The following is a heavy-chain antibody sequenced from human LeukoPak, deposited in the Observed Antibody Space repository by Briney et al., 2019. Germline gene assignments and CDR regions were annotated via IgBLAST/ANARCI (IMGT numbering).Heavy chain of an antibody. V-gene: IGHV4-39*01. CDR1: GGSISSRSYY. CDR3: ASTQSSGWYYGDY. D-gene: IGHD6-19*01. Sequence: PSETLSLTCTVSGGSISSRSYYWGWIRQPPGKGLEWIGSIYYSGSTYYNPSLKSRVTISVDTSKNQFSLKLSSVTAADTAVYYCASTQSSGWYYGDYWGQGTLVTVSS. CDR2: IYYSGST. J-gene: IGHJ4*02.